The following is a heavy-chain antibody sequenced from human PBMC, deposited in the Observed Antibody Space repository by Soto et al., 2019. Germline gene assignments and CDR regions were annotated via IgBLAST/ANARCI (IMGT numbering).Heavy chain of an antibody. CDR3: ARTLDGYSGYDDAFDI. CDR2: ISSSSSYT. D-gene: IGHD5-12*01. CDR1: GFTFSSYG. V-gene: IGHV3-21*04. J-gene: IGHJ3*02. Sequence: GGSLRLSCAASGFTFSSYGMHWVRQAPGKGLEWVAVISYISSSSSYTNYADSVKGRFTISRDNAKNSLYLQMNSLRAEDTAVYYCARTLDGYSGYDDAFDIWGQGTMVTVSS.